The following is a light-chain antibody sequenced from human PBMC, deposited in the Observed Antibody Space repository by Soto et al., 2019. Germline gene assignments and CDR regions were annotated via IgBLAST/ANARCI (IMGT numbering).Light chain of an antibody. V-gene: IGKV3-15*01. Sequence: EVVMTQSPATVAVSTGEGVTLSCRASQTISNDLAWYQQKPGQAPRLLIYGASTRATGVPARFSGGGSGTEFTLTISSLQSEDFAFYYCQQNNKWPPVTFGGGTKVDIK. CDR2: GAS. CDR1: QTISND. CDR3: QQNNKWPPVT. J-gene: IGKJ4*01.